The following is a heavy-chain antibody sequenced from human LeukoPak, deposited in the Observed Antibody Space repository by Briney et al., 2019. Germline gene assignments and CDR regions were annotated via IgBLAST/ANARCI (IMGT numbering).Heavy chain of an antibody. Sequence: PSETLSLTCAVSGGSISSGGYSWSWIRQPPGKGLEWIGYIYHSGSTNYNPSLKSRVTISVDTSKNQFSLKLSSVTAADTAVYYCARRDGYNLGYWGQGTLVTVSS. V-gene: IGHV4-30-2*01. J-gene: IGHJ4*02. D-gene: IGHD5-12*01. CDR1: GGSISSGGYS. CDR2: IYHSGST. CDR3: ARRDGYNLGY.